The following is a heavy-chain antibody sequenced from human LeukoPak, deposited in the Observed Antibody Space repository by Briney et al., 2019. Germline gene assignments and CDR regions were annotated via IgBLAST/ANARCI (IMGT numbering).Heavy chain of an antibody. D-gene: IGHD3-3*01. CDR2: IYYCGST. J-gene: IGHJ5*02. CDR3: ARSYDSWSGYFS. V-gene: IGHV4-59*01. Sequence: SETLSLTCTVSGDSIRNYYWSWIRQPPGKGLEWIGYIYYCGSTNYNPSLKSRVTMSVDTSKNQFSLRLNSVTAADTAVYYCARSYDSWSGYFSWGQGTLVTVSS. CDR1: GDSIRNYY.